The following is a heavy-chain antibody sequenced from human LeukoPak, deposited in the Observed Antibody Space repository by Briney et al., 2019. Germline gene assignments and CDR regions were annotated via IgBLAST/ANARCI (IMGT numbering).Heavy chain of an antibody. V-gene: IGHV3-7*03. D-gene: IGHD1-26*01. CDR2: IKKDGSEK. J-gene: IGHJ3*02. CDR3: ARDAGRAGDAFDI. Sequence: GGSLRLSCAASGFTFRSYWMSGVRQAPGKGLEWVASIKKDGSEKYYVDSVKGRFTVSRDNAKNSLYLQMNSLGVEDTAMYYCARDAGRAGDAFDIWGQGTMVTVSS. CDR1: GFTFRSYW.